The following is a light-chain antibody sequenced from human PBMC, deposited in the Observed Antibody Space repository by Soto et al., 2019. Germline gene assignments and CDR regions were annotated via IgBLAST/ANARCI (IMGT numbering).Light chain of an antibody. Sequence: EIVMTQSPATLSVSPGERATLSCRASQSVSSNLAWYQQRPGQAPRLLIYVASTRATGIPARFSGSGFGTEFTLTINSLQSEDFTVYYCHQYNNWPPLTFGGGTKVEIK. J-gene: IGKJ4*01. V-gene: IGKV3-15*01. CDR1: QSVSSN. CDR3: HQYNNWPPLT. CDR2: VAS.